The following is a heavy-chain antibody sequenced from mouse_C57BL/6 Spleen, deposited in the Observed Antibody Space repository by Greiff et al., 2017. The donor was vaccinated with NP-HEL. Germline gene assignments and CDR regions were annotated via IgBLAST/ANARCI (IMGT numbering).Heavy chain of an antibody. CDR1: GYTFTSYW. D-gene: IGHD1-2*01. J-gene: IGHJ3*01. CDR3: ARGLRLFAY. CDR2: IDPSDSYT. V-gene: IGHV1-50*01. Sequence: QVQLKQPGAELVKPGASVKLSCKASGYTFTSYWMQWVKQRPGQGLEWIGEIDPSDSYTNYNQKFKGKATLTVDTSSSTAYMQLSSLTSEDSAVYYCARGLRLFAYWGQGTLVTVSA.